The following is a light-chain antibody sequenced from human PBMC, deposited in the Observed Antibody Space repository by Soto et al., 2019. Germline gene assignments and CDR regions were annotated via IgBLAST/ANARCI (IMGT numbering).Light chain of an antibody. CDR3: CSSAGSSTVI. CDR2: DVS. V-gene: IGLV2-11*01. Sequence: QSALTQPRSVSGSPGQSVTISCTGTSRDVGAYNYVSWYQQHPGKAPKLIIYDVSKWPSGVPDRFSGSKSGNTASLTISGLQAEDEADYYCCSSAGSSTVIFGGGTQLTVL. J-gene: IGLJ2*01. CDR1: SRDVGAYNY.